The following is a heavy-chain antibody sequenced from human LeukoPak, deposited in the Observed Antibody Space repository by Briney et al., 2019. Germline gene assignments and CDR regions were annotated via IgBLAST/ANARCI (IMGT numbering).Heavy chain of an antibody. J-gene: IGHJ4*02. V-gene: IGHV1-18*01. Sequence: ASVKVSCKASGYTFTSYGISWVRQAPGQGLEWMGWISAYNGNTNYAQKLQGRVTMTTDTSTSTAYMELRSLRSDDTAVYYCARYYDGSGYYYTPFDYWGQGTLVTVSS. CDR1: GYTFTSYG. D-gene: IGHD3-22*01. CDR2: ISAYNGNT. CDR3: ARYYDGSGYYYTPFDY.